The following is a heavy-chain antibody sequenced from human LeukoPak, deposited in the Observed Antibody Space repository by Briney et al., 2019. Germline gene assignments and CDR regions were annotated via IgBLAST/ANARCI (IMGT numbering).Heavy chain of an antibody. Sequence: SQTLSLTCTVSGGSISSGGYYWSWIRQHPGKGLEWIGYIYYSGSTYYNPSLKSRVTISVDTSKNQFSLKLSSVTAADTAVYYCARAGRNYHYYYGMDVWGQGTTVTVSS. D-gene: IGHD2-15*01. V-gene: IGHV4-31*03. CDR2: IYYSGST. J-gene: IGHJ6*02. CDR1: GGSISSGGYY. CDR3: ARAGRNYHYYYGMDV.